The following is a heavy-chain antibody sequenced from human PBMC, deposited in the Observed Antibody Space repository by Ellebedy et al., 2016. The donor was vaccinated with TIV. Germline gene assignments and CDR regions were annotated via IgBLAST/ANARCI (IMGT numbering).Heavy chain of an antibody. J-gene: IGHJ4*02. CDR3: ARDDTYSSSWSTRGHFDY. CDR1: GFTFSSYS. V-gene: IGHV3-48*02. D-gene: IGHD6-13*01. CDR2: ISSSSSTI. Sequence: PGGSLRLSCAASGFTFSSYSMNWVRQAPGKGLEWVSHISSSSSTIYYADSVKGRFTISRDNAKNSLYLQMNSLRDEDTAVYYCARDDTYSSSWSTRGHFDYWGQGTLVTVSS.